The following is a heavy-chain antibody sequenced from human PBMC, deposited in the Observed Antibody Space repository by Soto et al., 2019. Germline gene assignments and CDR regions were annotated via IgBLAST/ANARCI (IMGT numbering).Heavy chain of an antibody. J-gene: IGHJ4*02. CDR3: ARVRPPTYYYDSSGYYYRGPFDY. D-gene: IGHD3-22*01. CDR2: ISAYNGNT. V-gene: IGHV1-18*01. Sequence: SVKVSCKASGYTFTSYGISWVRQAPGQGLEWMGWISAYNGNTNYAQKLQGRVTMTTDTSTSTAYMELRSLRSDDTAVYYCARVRPPTYYYDSSGYYYRGPFDYWGQGTLVTVSS. CDR1: GYTFTSYG.